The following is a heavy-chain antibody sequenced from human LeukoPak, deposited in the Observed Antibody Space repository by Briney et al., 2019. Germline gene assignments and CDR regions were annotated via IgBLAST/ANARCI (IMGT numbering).Heavy chain of an antibody. D-gene: IGHD2-2*03. Sequence: ASVKVSCNASGYTFTSYYMHWVRHAPGQGLEWMGIINPSGGSTSYAQKFQGRVTMTRDMSTSTVYMELSSLRSEDTAVYYCARNGFRYYYYYYMDVWGKGTTVTVSS. CDR3: ARNGFRYYYYYYMDV. CDR1: GYTFTSYY. V-gene: IGHV1-46*01. J-gene: IGHJ6*03. CDR2: INPSGGST.